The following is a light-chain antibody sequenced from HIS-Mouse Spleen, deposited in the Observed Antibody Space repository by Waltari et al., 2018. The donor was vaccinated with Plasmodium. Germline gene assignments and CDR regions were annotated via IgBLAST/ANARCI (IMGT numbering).Light chain of an antibody. CDR3: QAWDSSTVV. CDR2: EDS. CDR1: ALPKKY. J-gene: IGLJ2*01. Sequence: SYELTQPPSVSVSPGQTARIPCSGDALPKKYAYWYQQKSGQAPVLVIYEDSKRPSGIPERFSGSSSGTMATLTISGTQAMDEADYYCQAWDSSTVVFGGGTKLTVL. V-gene: IGLV3-10*01.